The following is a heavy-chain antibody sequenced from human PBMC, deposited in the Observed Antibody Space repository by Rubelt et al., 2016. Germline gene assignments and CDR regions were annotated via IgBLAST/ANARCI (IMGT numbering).Heavy chain of an antibody. CDR1: GVSISVSSYY. CDR3: ARDVGATAYYYYGMDV. D-gene: IGHD1-26*01. V-gene: IGHV4-39*07. CDR2: IYYSGST. Sequence: QLQLQESGPGLVKPSETLSLTCTVSGVSISVSSYYWGWIRQPPGKGLEWIGSIYYSGSTSYKPSLKSRVTISVETSKNQFSLKLSSVTAADTAVYYCARDVGATAYYYYGMDVWGQGTTVTVSS. J-gene: IGHJ6*02.